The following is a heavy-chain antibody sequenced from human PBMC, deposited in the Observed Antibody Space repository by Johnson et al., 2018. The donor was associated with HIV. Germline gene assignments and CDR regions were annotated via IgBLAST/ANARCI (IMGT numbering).Heavy chain of an antibody. CDR1: GFTVSSNY. V-gene: IGHV3-11*01. CDR3: AGLWSGCADAFDV. J-gene: IGHJ3*01. Sequence: QMQLVESGGGVVQPGRSLRLSCAASGFTVSSNYMSWVRQAPGKGLEWVSYISSGGRTIYYADSVKGRFTISRDNAKNSLYLQMNSLRAEDGAVYYGAGLWSGCADAFDVLGQGTMVTVS. CDR2: ISSGGRTI. D-gene: IGHD2-8*02.